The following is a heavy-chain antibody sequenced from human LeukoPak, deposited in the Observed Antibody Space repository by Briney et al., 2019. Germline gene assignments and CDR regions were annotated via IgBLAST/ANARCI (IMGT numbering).Heavy chain of an antibody. J-gene: IGHJ4*02. CDR2: INTDGRNT. Sequence: GDPLPLTCVDSGVTYSHSWMRWLHQATGKGLVWVSRINTDGRNTIYADSVKGRFTISRDNAKNSLYLRMNSLRAGDTAVYYCARDQSIAGPPTVGYWGKGTLVSVSS. CDR3: ARDQSIAGPPTVGY. D-gene: IGHD6-6*01. V-gene: IGHV3-74*01. CDR1: GVTYSHSW.